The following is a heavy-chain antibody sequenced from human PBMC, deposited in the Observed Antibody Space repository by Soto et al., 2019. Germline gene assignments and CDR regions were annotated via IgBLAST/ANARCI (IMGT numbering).Heavy chain of an antibody. Sequence: QVHLVESGGGVVQPGRSLRLSCAASEITFSTYAIHWVRQAPGKGLERVATVSYDGNNKYYADSVKGRFTISRDNSKSTLYLQMSSLRTQDTAVYYCARASRYCSNGVCLGDFDYWGQGTLVTVSS. J-gene: IGHJ4*02. CDR2: VSYDGNNK. CDR1: EITFSTYA. CDR3: ARASRYCSNGVCLGDFDY. V-gene: IGHV3-30-3*01. D-gene: IGHD2-8*01.